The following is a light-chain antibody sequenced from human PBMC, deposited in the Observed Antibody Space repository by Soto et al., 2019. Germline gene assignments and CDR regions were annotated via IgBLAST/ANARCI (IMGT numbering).Light chain of an antibody. J-gene: IGLJ1*01. Sequence: QSVVNQPASVSWSPGQSITISCTGTSSNVGSYKLVSWYQQHPGKAPKLMIFEVNKRPSGVSNRFSGSKSGNTASLTISGLKVEDEADYYCCSSGGSPTYVFGTGTKVTV. CDR2: EVN. CDR3: CSSGGSPTYV. V-gene: IGLV2-23*02. CDR1: SSNVGSYKL.